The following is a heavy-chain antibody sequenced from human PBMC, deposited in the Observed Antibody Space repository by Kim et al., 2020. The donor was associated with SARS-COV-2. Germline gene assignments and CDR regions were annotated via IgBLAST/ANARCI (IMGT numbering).Heavy chain of an antibody. CDR3: ANDDYYDSSGSHYPGAY. D-gene: IGHD3-22*01. V-gene: IGHV3-23*01. CDR1: GFTFSSYA. Sequence: GGSLRLSCAASGFTFSSYAMSWVRQAPGKGLEWVSAISGSGGSTYYADSVKGRFTISRDNSKNTLYLQMNSLRAEDTAVYYCANDDYYDSSGSHYPGAYWGQGTLVTVSS. J-gene: IGHJ4*02. CDR2: ISGSGGST.